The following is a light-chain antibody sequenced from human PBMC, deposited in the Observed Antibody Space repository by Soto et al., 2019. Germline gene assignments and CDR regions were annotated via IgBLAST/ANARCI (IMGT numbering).Light chain of an antibody. J-gene: IGLJ2*01. CDR2: TDN. CDR1: TSNIGRNY. Sequence: QSVLTQPPSASGTPGQRVKISCSGATSNIGRNYVYWYQHLPGTAPQLLIYTDNERPSGVPDRFSGSKSGTSDSLAISGLLSEDDADYYCAASDDNRRGDWVFGGGTKLTVL. CDR3: AASDDNRRGDWV. V-gene: IGLV1-47*02.